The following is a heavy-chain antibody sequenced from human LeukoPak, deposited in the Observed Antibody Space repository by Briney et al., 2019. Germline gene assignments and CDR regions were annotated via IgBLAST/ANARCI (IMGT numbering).Heavy chain of an antibody. Sequence: GASVKVSCKASGYTFTSYDIHWVRQATGQGLAWMGWMNPNSGNTGYAQKFQGRVTMTRNTSISTAYMELSSLRSEDTAVYYCARAQYCSSTSCYGLAVLLSGVWGQGTLVTVSS. J-gene: IGHJ4*02. CDR2: MNPNSGNT. CDR1: GYTFTSYD. D-gene: IGHD2-2*01. V-gene: IGHV1-8*01. CDR3: ARAQYCSSTSCYGLAVLLSGV.